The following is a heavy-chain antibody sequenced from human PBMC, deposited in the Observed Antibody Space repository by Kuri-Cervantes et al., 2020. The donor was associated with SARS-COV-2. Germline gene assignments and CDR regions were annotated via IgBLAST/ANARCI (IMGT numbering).Heavy chain of an antibody. J-gene: IGHJ4*02. CDR2: INPSGGST. V-gene: IGHV1-46*01. CDR1: GYTFTSYY. CDR3: ARSAYYYDGSGYYFDY. D-gene: IGHD3-22*01. Sequence: ASVKVSCKASGYTFTSYYMHWVRQAPGQGLEWMGIINPSGGSTSYAQKFQGRVTMTRDTSTSTVYMELSSLRSEDTAVYYCARSAYYYDGSGYYFDYWGQGTLVTVSS.